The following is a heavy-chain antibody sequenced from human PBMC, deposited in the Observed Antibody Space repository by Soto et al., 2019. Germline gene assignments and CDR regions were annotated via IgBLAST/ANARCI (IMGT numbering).Heavy chain of an antibody. CDR1: YGSISSSSCY. CDR2: IYYSGST. V-gene: IGHV4-39*01. Sequence: PSQPLSLTWPVSYGSISSSSCYWGGMHQPPVKVLEWIGSIYYSGSTYYNPSLKSRVTISVDTSKNQFSLKLSSVTAADTAVYYCARRATVRGAFDIWGQGTMVTVSS. D-gene: IGHD4-17*01. J-gene: IGHJ3*02. CDR3: ARRATVRGAFDI.